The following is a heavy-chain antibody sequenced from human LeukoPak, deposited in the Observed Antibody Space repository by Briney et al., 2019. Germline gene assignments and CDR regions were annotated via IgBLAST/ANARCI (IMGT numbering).Heavy chain of an antibody. V-gene: IGHV3-23*01. J-gene: IGHJ4*02. CDR2: ISGSGGST. D-gene: IGHD6-19*01. CDR3: AKDRIAVAGTYFDY. Sequence: GGSLRLSCEASGFTFSNYGMSWVRQAPGKGLEWVSAISGSGGSTYYADSVKGRFTISRDNSKNTLYLQMNSLRAEDTAVYYCAKDRIAVAGTYFDYWGQGTLVTVSS. CDR1: GFTFSNYG.